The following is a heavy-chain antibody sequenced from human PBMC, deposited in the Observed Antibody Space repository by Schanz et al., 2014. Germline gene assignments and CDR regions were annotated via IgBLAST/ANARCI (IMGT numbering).Heavy chain of an antibody. D-gene: IGHD6-19*01. V-gene: IGHV4-4*02. CDR1: GGSISSSDW. CDR3: ARGHHPHGITVAARGFDP. Sequence: QLQESGSGLMKPSQTLSLTCAVSGGSISSSDWWSWVRQPPGKGLEWIGEIYHSGSTNYNPSLKSRVTISVDKPKKQFSLKVTSMTAADTAVYYCARGHHPHGITVAARGFDPWGQGTLVTVSS. CDR2: IYHSGST. J-gene: IGHJ5*02.